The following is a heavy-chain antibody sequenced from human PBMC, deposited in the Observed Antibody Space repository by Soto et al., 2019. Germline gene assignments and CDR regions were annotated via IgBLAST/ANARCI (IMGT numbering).Heavy chain of an antibody. V-gene: IGHV3-23*01. D-gene: IGHD3-9*01. CDR1: GFTFNTYA. CDR2: ISGSGGST. J-gene: IGHJ4*02. CDR3: TKDRHPDGIWTFDF. Sequence: GGSLRLSCAASGFTFNTYAMSWVRQAPGKGLEWVSGISGSGGSTYYADSVKGRFTISRDYSKNILLLQMNSLRDEDSAIYYCTKDRHPDGIWTFDFWGQGTLVTVSS.